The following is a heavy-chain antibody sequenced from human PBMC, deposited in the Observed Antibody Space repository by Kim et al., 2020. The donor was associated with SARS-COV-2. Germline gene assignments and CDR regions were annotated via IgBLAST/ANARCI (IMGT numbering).Heavy chain of an antibody. D-gene: IGHD3-10*01. V-gene: IGHV1-18*04. Sequence: ASVKVSCKASGYTFTSYGISWVRQAPGQGLEWMGWISAYNGNTNYAQKLQGRVTMTTDTSTSTAYMELRSLRSDDTAVYYCARDLAYYYGSGGYVVLSYWGQGTLVTVSS. CDR3: ARDLAYYYGSGGYVVLSY. CDR2: ISAYNGNT. CDR1: GYTFTSYG. J-gene: IGHJ4*02.